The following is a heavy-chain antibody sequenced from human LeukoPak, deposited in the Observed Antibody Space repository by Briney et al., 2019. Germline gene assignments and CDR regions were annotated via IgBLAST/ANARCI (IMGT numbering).Heavy chain of an antibody. D-gene: IGHD3-10*01. CDR1: GGSISSSSYY. CDR3: QLWFPNGHYYYYGMDV. Sequence: PSETLSLTCTVSGGSISSSSYYWGWIRQPPGKGLEWIGSIYYSGSTYYNPSLKSRVTISVDTSKNQFSLKLSSVTAADTAVYYCQLWFPNGHYYYYGMDVWGQGTTVTVSS. J-gene: IGHJ6*02. CDR2: IYYSGST. V-gene: IGHV4-39*01.